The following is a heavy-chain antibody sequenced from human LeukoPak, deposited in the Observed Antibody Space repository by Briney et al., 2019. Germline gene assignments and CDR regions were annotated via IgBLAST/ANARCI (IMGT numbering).Heavy chain of an antibody. J-gene: IGHJ6*03. V-gene: IGHV3-23*01. CDR3: AKITQEGYSSIWYSYYYYMDV. CDR1: GFTFSSYA. CDR2: ISGSGGST. D-gene: IGHD6-13*01. Sequence: GGSLRLSCAASGFTFSSYAMSWVRQAPGKGLEWVSAISGSGGSTYYADSVKGRFTISRDNSKNTLYLQMNSLRAEDTAVYYCAKITQEGYSSIWYSYYYYMDVWGKGTTVTVSS.